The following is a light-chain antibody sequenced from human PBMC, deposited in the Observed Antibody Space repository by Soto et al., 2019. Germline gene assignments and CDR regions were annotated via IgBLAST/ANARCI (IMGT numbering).Light chain of an antibody. J-gene: IGLJ1*01. CDR3: QSYDNSLSGFYV. V-gene: IGLV1-40*01. CDR1: SSNIGANSD. Sequence: QSALTQPPSVSGAPGQRVTISCTGGSSNIGANSDVHWYQQLTGAAPKLLIYGNTNRPPVVSDRFSASKSGTSASLAITGLQAEDEADYYCQSYDNSLSGFYVFGTGTKVTVL. CDR2: GNT.